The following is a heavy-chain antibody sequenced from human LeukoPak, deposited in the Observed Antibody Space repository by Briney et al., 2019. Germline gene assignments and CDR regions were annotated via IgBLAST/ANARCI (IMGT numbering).Heavy chain of an antibody. CDR2: IYHTGRT. CDR3: ARHVSGNLWYFDD. Sequence: SETLSLTCAISTYSINSDYHWAWIRQPPGKGLEWIGSIYHTGRTHYNPAHKTRVTILLDTSRNHFSLRLSSVTASDTAVYFCARHVSGNLWYFDDWGQGTLVTVSS. J-gene: IGHJ4*02. V-gene: IGHV4-38-2*01. CDR1: TYSINSDYH. D-gene: IGHD1-26*01.